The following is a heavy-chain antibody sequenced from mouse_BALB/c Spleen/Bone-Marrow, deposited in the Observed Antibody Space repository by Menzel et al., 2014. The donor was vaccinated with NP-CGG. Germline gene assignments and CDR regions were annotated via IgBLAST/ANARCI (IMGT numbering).Heavy chain of an antibody. Sequence: EVKVEESGAELVKPGASVKLSCTASGFNIKDTYMHWVKQRPEQGLEWIGRIDPANGNTKYDPKFQGKATITADTSSNTASLQLSTLTLGDTAVFSCPVYYSGSTYGFVNGGQGTLFTVSA. CDR1: GFNIKDTY. CDR2: IDPANGNT. CDR3: PVYYSGSTYGFVN. V-gene: IGHV14-3*02. J-gene: IGHJ3*01. D-gene: IGHD1-1*01.